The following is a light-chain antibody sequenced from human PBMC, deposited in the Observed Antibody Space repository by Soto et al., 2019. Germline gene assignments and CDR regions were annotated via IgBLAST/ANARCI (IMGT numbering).Light chain of an antibody. V-gene: IGLV1-51*01. Sequence: QSVLTQPPSVSAAPGQKVTISCSGSSSEFGSNYVSWYQHLPGTAPKLLIYDNDKRPSGIPAPFSGSKSGTSATLGITGLQTGDEADYYCGAWDNSLSVVVFGGGTKLTVL. J-gene: IGLJ2*01. CDR3: GAWDNSLSVVV. CDR1: SSEFGSNY. CDR2: DND.